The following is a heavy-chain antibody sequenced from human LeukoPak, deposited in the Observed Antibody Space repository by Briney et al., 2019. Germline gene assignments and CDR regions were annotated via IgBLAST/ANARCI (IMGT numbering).Heavy chain of an antibody. V-gene: IGHV3-48*03. Sequence: GGSLRLSCAASGITFSSYEMNWVRQAPGKGLEWVSYISSSGSTIYYADSVKGRFTISRDNAKNSLYLQMNSLRAEDTAVYYCARSDLQLEMGFEYWGQGTLVTVSS. CDR2: ISSSGSTI. CDR3: ARSDLQLEMGFEY. J-gene: IGHJ4*02. D-gene: IGHD1-1*01. CDR1: GITFSSYE.